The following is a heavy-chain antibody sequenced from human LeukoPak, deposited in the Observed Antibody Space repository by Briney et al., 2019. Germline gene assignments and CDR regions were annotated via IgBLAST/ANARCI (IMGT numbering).Heavy chain of an antibody. CDR2: IWYDGSNK. Sequence: PGGSLRLSCAASGYTFSSYWMHWVRQAPGKGLEWVAVIWYDGSNKYYADSVKGRFTISRDNSKNTLYLQMNSLRAEDTAVYYCARGYGDYDPGDFDYWGQGTLVTVSS. D-gene: IGHD4-17*01. V-gene: IGHV3-33*08. CDR1: GYTFSSYW. J-gene: IGHJ4*02. CDR3: ARGYGDYDPGDFDY.